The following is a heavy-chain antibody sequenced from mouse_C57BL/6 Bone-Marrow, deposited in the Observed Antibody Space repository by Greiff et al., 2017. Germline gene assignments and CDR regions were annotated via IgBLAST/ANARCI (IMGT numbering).Heavy chain of an antibody. Sequence: QVQLQQPGAELVKPGASVKLSCKASGYTFTSYWMQWVKQRPGHGLEWIGEIDPSDSYTNYNQKFKGKATLTVDTSSSTAYMQLSSLTSEDSAVYYCARDYYGSSFFDYWGQGTTLTVSS. D-gene: IGHD1-1*01. CDR3: ARDYYGSSFFDY. V-gene: IGHV1-50*01. J-gene: IGHJ2*01. CDR2: IDPSDSYT. CDR1: GYTFTSYW.